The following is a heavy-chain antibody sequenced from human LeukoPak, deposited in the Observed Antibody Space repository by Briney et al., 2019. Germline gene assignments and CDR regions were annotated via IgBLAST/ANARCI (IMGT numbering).Heavy chain of an antibody. CDR2: VYNTGST. V-gene: IGHV4-39*01. CDR3: ARQAYWIMFGGVVAQYLDY. J-gene: IGHJ4*02. D-gene: IGHD3-16*02. CDR1: VDSIRSSSYF. Sequence: SETLSLTCTVSVDSIRSSSYFWGSVRQPPGQGLEWIGTVYNTGSTYDNPSLKRRVAISVDTSKTQVSLKMTSVTAADSAIYYCARQAYWIMFGGVVAQYLDYWGQGILVTVSA.